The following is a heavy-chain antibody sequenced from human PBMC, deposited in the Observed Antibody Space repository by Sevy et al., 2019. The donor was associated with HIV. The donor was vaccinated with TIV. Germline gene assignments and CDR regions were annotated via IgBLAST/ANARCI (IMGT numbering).Heavy chain of an antibody. V-gene: IGHV3-15*01. D-gene: IGHD3-3*01. CDR2: IKSKTDGGTT. CDR1: GFTFSNAW. J-gene: IGHJ6*02. Sequence: GGSLRLSCAASGFTFSNAWMSWVRQAPGKGLEWVGRIKSKTDGGTTDYAEPVKGRFTISRDDSKNTLYLQMNSLKTEDTAEYYCTTDAISFWSGFETYYYYYGMDVWGQGTTVTVSS. CDR3: TTDAISFWSGFETYYYYYGMDV.